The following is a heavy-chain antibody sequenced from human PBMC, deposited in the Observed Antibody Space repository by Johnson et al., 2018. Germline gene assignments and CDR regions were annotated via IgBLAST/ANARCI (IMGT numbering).Heavy chain of an antibody. CDR3: AKEIAGYHP. V-gene: IGHV3-30*18. CDR2: ISYDGSNK. J-gene: IGHJ5*02. D-gene: IGHD6-25*01. Sequence: QVQLVQSGGGVVQPGRSLRLSCAASGFTFSSYGMHWVRQAPGKGLEWVAVISYDGSNKYYADSVKGRFTISRDNSKNPLYLQMNSLRAEDTAVYYCAKEIAGYHPWGQGTLVTVSS. CDR1: GFTFSSYG.